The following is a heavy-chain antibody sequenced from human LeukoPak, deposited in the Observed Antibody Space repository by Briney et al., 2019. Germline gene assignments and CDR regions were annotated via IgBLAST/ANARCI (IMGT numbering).Heavy chain of an antibody. CDR1: GYSISRGYY. CDR3: ARAGWIITSGIDY. J-gene: IGHJ4*02. Sequence: AETLTLTCGVSGYSISRGYYWAWIRQPPGKGLEWIGTIYHTGSTYYTPSLGSRVTISVDTSKNEFSLNLNSVTAADTAVYYCARAGWIITSGIDYWGQGALVTVSS. CDR2: IYHTGST. V-gene: IGHV4-38-2*01. D-gene: IGHD3-10*01.